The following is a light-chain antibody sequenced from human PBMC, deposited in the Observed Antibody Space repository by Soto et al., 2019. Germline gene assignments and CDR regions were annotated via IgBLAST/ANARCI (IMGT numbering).Light chain of an antibody. CDR2: DVS. Sequence: QSVLTQPASVSGSPGQSIAISCTGTSSDVGGYNYVTWYQQHPGKAPKLMIYDVSNRPSGVPDRFSGSKSGNTASLTISGLQAEDEGDYYCNSYTSSSTYVFGTGT. J-gene: IGLJ1*01. CDR1: SSDVGGYNY. CDR3: NSYTSSSTYV. V-gene: IGLV2-14*03.